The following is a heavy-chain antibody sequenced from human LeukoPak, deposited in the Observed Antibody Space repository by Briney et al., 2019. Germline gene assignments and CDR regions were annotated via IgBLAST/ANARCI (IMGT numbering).Heavy chain of an antibody. V-gene: IGHV1-2*02. CDR1: EYTFTDYY. J-gene: IGHJ4*02. Sequence: ASVKVSCKASEYTFTDYYMHWVRQAPGQGLEWMGWINPNSGDANYAQKFQGRVTVTRDTSISTAYMELSRLRSDDTAVYYCARDPHDYDSSGYPNYYFDYWGQGTLVAVSS. CDR2: INPNSGDA. CDR3: ARDPHDYDSSGYPNYYFDY. D-gene: IGHD3-22*01.